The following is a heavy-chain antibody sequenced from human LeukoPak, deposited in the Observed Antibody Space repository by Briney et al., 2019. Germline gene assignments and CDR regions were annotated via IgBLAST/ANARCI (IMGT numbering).Heavy chain of an antibody. CDR3: ARAGEGGYSYGPFDY. J-gene: IGHJ4*02. CDR2: ISAYNGNT. Sequence: GASVKVSCKASGYTFTSHGISWVRQAPGQGLECMGWISAYNGNTNYAQKLQGRVTMTTDTSTSTAYMELRSLRSDDTAVYYCARAGEGGYSYGPFDYWGQGTLVTVSS. V-gene: IGHV1-18*01. CDR1: GYTFTSHG. D-gene: IGHD5-18*01.